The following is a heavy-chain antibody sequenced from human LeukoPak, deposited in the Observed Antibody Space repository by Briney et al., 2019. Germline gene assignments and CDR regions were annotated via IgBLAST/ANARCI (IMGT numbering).Heavy chain of an antibody. Sequence: PGRSLTLSCAASGYTFTYYWMTWVRQVPGKGLEWVANINRTGIESYYVDSVKGRFTISRHYSEKSLYLQMNSRVGEYTAVYYCARVGTWELERVFDNWGQGTLVTVSS. CDR1: GYTFTYYW. D-gene: IGHD1-26*01. J-gene: IGHJ4*02. V-gene: IGHV3-7*01. CDR2: INRTGIES. CDR3: ARVGTWELERVFDN.